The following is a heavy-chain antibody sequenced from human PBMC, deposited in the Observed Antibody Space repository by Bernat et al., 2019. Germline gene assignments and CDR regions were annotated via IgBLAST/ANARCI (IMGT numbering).Heavy chain of an antibody. V-gene: IGHV3-7*03. Sequence: EVQLVESGGGLVQPGGSLRLSCAASGFTFSSYWMSWVRQAPGKGLEWVANIKQDGSEKYYVDSVKGRFTISRDNAKNSLYLQMNSLRAEDTAVYYCARDLPYDFWSGYYYYYYMDVWGKGTTVTVSS. CDR2: IKQDGSEK. J-gene: IGHJ6*03. D-gene: IGHD3-3*01. CDR1: GFTFSSYW. CDR3: ARDLPYDFWSGYYYYYYMDV.